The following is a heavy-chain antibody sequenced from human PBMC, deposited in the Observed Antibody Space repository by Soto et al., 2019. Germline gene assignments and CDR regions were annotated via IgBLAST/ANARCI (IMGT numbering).Heavy chain of an antibody. V-gene: IGHV3-48*01. CDR3: ARHPERIAEIGWFDP. D-gene: IGHD6-13*01. J-gene: IGHJ5*02. CDR1: GFTFSRYT. Sequence: GGSLRLSCAASGFTFSRYTMSWVRQAPGKGLEWVSAISSSSSTIYYADSVKGRFTISRDNAKNSLYLQMNSLKAEDTAVYYCARHPERIAEIGWFDPWGQGTLVTVSS. CDR2: ISSSSSTI.